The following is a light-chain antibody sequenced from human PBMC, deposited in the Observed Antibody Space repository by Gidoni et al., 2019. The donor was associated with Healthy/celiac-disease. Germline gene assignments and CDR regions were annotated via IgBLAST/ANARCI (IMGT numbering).Light chain of an antibody. CDR1: QDVSNY. CDR3: QQYDNLPLT. V-gene: IGKV1-33*01. J-gene: IGKJ4*01. CDR2: DAS. Sequence: DIVMTQSPASLSASAGDRVTITCRASQDVSNYLDWYQQKPGQAPKLLIYDASNWETGVPSRFSGSGSGTDFTFTISSLEPEDIAAYYCQQYDNLPLTFGGXTKVEIK.